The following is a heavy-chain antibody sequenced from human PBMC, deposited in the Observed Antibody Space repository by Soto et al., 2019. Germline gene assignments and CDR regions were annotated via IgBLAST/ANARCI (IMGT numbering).Heavy chain of an antibody. CDR3: ARDQLYYNDISGRPLNAFDV. J-gene: IGHJ3*01. CDR1: GGTFSSYT. CDR2: IIPILGIA. V-gene: IGHV1-69*04. D-gene: IGHD3-22*01. Sequence: GASVKVSCKASGGTFSSYTISWVRQAPGQGLEWMGRIIPILGIANYAQKFQGRVTITADKSTSTAYMELSSLRAEDTAVYYCARDQLYYNDISGRPLNAFDVWGQGTMVTVS.